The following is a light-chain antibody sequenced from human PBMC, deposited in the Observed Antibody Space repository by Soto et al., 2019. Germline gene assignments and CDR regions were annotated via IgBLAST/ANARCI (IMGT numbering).Light chain of an antibody. J-gene: IGLJ3*02. CDR1: SSDVGGYDY. V-gene: IGLV2-14*03. CDR3: SSYTSSSTRV. CDR2: DVS. Sequence: QSVLTQPASVSGSPGQSITFSCTGTSSDVGGYDYVSWYQHHPGKAPKLMIFDVSDRPSGVSSRFSGSKSGNTASLTISGLQAEDEGFYYCSSYTSSSTRVFGGGTQLTVL.